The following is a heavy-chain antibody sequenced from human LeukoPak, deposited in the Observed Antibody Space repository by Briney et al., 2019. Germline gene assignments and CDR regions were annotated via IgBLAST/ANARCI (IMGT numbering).Heavy chain of an antibody. D-gene: IGHD6-6*01. V-gene: IGHV4-34*01. J-gene: IGHJ3*02. CDR2: INHSGST. CDR3: AREPRYKAARAFDI. CDR1: GGSFSGYY. Sequence: SETLSLTCAVYGGSFSGYYWSWIRQPPGKGLEWIGEINHSGSTNYNPSLKSRVTISVDRSKNQFSLKLSSVTAADTAVYYCAREPRYKAARAFDIWGQGTMVTVSS.